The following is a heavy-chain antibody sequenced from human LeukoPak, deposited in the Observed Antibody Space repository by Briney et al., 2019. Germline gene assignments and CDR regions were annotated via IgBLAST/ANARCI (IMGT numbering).Heavy chain of an antibody. CDR2: MSTNSGNT. CDR3: TRGSSGRRDN. CDR1: GYTFTSCD. Sequence: ASVKVSFKASGYTFTSCDINWVRQATAQGLEWMGWMSTNSGNTGYGQSFQGRITMNRDLSIETAYMELSNLTSEDTAIYYCTRGSSGRRDNWGQGNLVIVSP. D-gene: IGHD2-15*01. J-gene: IGHJ4*02. V-gene: IGHV1-8*01.